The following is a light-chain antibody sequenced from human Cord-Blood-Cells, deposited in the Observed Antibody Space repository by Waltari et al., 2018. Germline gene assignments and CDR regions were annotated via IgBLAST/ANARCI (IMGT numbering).Light chain of an antibody. CDR1: SSDVGGYNY. V-gene: IGLV2-14*01. Sequence: QSALTQPASVSGSPGQSFTISCTGTSSDVGGYNYASCYQQHPGKAPKLMIYEVSNRPSGVSNRFSGSKSGNTASLTISGLQAEDEADYYCSSYTSSSTLVVFGGGTKLTVL. CDR2: EVS. J-gene: IGLJ2*01. CDR3: SSYTSSSTLVV.